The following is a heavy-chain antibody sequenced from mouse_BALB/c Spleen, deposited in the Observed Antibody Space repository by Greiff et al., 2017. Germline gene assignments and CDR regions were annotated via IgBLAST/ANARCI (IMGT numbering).Heavy chain of an antibody. CDR2: IYPGNSDT. CDR3: TKGANGDYYAMDY. V-gene: IGHV1-5*01. Sequence: EVQLQQSGTVLARPGASVKMSCKASGYTFTSYWMHWVKQRPGQGLEWIGAIYPGNSDTSYNQKFKGKAKLTAVTSTSTAYMELSSLTNEDSAVYYCTKGANGDYYAMDYWGQGTSVTVSS. CDR1: GYTFTSYW. J-gene: IGHJ4*01. D-gene: IGHD6-1*01.